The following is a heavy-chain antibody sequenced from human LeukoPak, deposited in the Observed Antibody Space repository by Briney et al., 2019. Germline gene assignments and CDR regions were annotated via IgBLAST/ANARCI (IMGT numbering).Heavy chain of an antibody. CDR1: GGSISSYY. CDR2: IYYSGST. Sequence: SETLSFTCTVSGGSISSYYWSWIRQPPGKGLEWIGYIYYSGSTNYNPSLKSRVTVSVDTSKNQFSLKLSSVTAADTAVYYCARLVSTTAYYFDCWGQGTLVTVSS. CDR3: ARLVSTTAYYFDC. D-gene: IGHD4-17*01. V-gene: IGHV4-59*01. J-gene: IGHJ4*02.